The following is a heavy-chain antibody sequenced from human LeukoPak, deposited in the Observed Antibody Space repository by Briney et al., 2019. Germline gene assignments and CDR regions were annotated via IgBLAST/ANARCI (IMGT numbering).Heavy chain of an antibody. CDR2: ISAYNGNT. D-gene: IGHD6-6*01. Sequence: ASVKVSCKASGYTFTTYGISWVRLAPGQGLEWMGWISAYNGNTNYAQQFQGRVTMTTDTSMGAAYMELRSLRSDDTAVYYCARDLIAVRPGWIDPWGQGSLVTVSS. CDR3: ARDLIAVRPGWIDP. J-gene: IGHJ5*02. CDR1: GYTFTTYG. V-gene: IGHV1-18*01.